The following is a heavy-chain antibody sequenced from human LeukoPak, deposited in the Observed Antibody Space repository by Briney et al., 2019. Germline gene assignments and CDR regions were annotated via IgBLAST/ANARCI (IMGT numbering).Heavy chain of an antibody. CDR2: IYYSGST. Sequence: SETLSLTCAVYGGSFSGYYWSWIRQPPGKGLEWIGYIYYSGSTNYNPSLKSRVTISVDTSKNQFSLKLSSVTAADTAVYYCARESYYDSSGYTDRYWYFDLWGRGTLVTVSS. V-gene: IGHV4-59*01. J-gene: IGHJ2*01. CDR1: GGSFSGYY. D-gene: IGHD3-22*01. CDR3: ARESYYDSSGYTDRYWYFDL.